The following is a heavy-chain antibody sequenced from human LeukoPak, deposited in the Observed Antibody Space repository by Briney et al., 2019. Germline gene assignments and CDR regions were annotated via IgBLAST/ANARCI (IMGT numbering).Heavy chain of an antibody. CDR3: ARDRGTVPAANSPAY. V-gene: IGHV1-2*02. Sequence: ASVTVSCTSSGYSFTAYYIHWVRQAPGQGLEWVGWLNPTSAGTNYAQEFQGRVTVTGDASISTAYMELSGLTSDDSAVYYCARDRGTVPAANSPAYWGQGTLVTVSS. J-gene: IGHJ4*02. CDR1: GYSFTAYY. D-gene: IGHD2-2*01. CDR2: LNPTSAGT.